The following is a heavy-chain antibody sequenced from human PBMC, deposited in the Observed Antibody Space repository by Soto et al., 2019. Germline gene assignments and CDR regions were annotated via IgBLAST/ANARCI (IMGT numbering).Heavy chain of an antibody. V-gene: IGHV1-2*04. CDR2: INPNSGGT. D-gene: IGHD3-10*01. Sequence: QVQLVQSGAEVKKPGASVKVSCKASGYTFTGYYMHWVRQAPGQGLEWMGWINPNSGGTNYAQKFQGWVTMTRDTXIXRAYMELSRLRSDDTAVYYCAREDTMVRGGGDGMDVWGQGTTVTVSS. CDR1: GYTFTGYY. CDR3: AREDTMVRGGGDGMDV. J-gene: IGHJ6*02.